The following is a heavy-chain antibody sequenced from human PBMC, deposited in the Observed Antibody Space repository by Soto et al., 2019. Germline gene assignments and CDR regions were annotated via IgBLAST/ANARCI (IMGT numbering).Heavy chain of an antibody. V-gene: IGHV1-24*01. J-gene: IGHJ4*02. CDR3: AAGGTRWLHSPFDY. Sequence: QVQLVQSGAEVKKPGASVKVSCKVSGHTLSELSMHWVRQAPGKGLEWMGGFDPEDGETISAQKFQGRVTMTEDTSTESIYMELSRLRSEDTAVYYCAAGGTRWLHSPFDYWGQGTLVTISS. CDR1: GHTLSELS. CDR2: FDPEDGET. D-gene: IGHD1-1*01.